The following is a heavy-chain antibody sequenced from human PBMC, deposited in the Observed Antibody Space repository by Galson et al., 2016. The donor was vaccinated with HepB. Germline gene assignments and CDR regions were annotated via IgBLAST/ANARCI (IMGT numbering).Heavy chain of an antibody. V-gene: IGHV3-7*03. CDR3: ARDRNYYDGSSYYDVFDI. Sequence: SLRLSCAASEFTFSSYWMHWVRQAPGKGLEWIANIKGDGGKIQYVDSVRGRFTISRDNVKKLLYLQMNSLRAEDTAVYYCARDRNYYDGSSYYDVFDIWGQGTMVTVSS. CDR2: IKGDGGKI. D-gene: IGHD3-22*01. CDR1: EFTFSSYW. J-gene: IGHJ3*02.